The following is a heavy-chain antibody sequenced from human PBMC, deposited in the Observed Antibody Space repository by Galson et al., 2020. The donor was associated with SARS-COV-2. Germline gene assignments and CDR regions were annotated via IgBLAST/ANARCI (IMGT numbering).Heavy chain of an antibody. CDR2: IYPGDSDT. V-gene: IGHV5-51*01. Sequence: GESLKISCKGSGYSFTSYWIGWVRQMPGKGLEWMGIIYPGDSDTRYSPSFQGQVTIPADKSISTAYLQWSSLKASDTAMYYCARRPGNYYDSSGHYGDAFDIWGQGTMVTVSS. CDR1: GYSFTSYW. D-gene: IGHD3-22*01. J-gene: IGHJ3*02. CDR3: ARRPGNYYDSSGHYGDAFDI.